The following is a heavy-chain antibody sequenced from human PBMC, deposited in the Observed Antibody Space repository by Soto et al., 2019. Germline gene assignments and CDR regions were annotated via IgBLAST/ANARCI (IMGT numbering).Heavy chain of an antibody. CDR2: IYPGDSDA. V-gene: IGHV5-51*01. CDR3: ARRYTNFGAEYFDN. Sequence: PGASLPISCKASGYSFSSYWIAWVRQTPGKGLEWMGVIYPGDSDARYSPSFQGQVTFSADKSISTAYLQWSRLKAPDTAVYYCARRYTNFGAEYFDNWGQGTLVTVSS. D-gene: IGHD3-16*02. J-gene: IGHJ4*02. CDR1: GYSFSSYW.